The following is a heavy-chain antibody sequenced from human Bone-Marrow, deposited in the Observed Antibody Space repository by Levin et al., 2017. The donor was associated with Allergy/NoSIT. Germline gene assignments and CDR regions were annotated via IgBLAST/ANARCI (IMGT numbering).Heavy chain of an antibody. CDR2: INSDGGTT. CDR1: EFTFSGYW. V-gene: IGHV3-74*01. D-gene: IGHD3-16*02. J-gene: IGHJ6*02. Sequence: GESLKISCVASEFTFSGYWMHWVRQAPGKGLVWVSHINSDGGTTNYADSVKGRFTISRDNAKNTLYLQMNSLRAGDTAVYYCARAASFYDYAWGTYRTYGLDVWGQGTTVTVSS. CDR3: ARAASFYDYAWGTYRTYGLDV.